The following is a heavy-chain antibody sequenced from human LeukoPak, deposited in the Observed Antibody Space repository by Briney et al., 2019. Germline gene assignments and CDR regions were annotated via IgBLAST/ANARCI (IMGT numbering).Heavy chain of an antibody. CDR2: IYPGDSDT. CDR3: ARHGLAAAENWFDP. Sequence: GESRKISCKGSGYTFTSYCIGWVRQMPGKGLDWMGIIYPGDSDTRYSPSFQGQVTISADQSISTASLQWSSLKASDTAMYYCARHGLAAAENWFDPWGQGTLVTVSS. D-gene: IGHD6-13*01. CDR1: GYTFTSYC. V-gene: IGHV5-51*01. J-gene: IGHJ5*02.